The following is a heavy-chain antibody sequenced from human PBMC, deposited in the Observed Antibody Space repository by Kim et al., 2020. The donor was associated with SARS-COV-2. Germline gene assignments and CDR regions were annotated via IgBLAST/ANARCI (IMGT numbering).Heavy chain of an antibody. CDR3: AKGAYYYDSSGYYGDFDS. D-gene: IGHD3-22*01. V-gene: IGHV3-11*01. J-gene: IGHJ4*02. Sequence: VKGRFTVSRDNAKNSLFLQMDSLSVEDSALYYCAKGAYYYDSSGYYGDFDSWGQGTLVTVSS.